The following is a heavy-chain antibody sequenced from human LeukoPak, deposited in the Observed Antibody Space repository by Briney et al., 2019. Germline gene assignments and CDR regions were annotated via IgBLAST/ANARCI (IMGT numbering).Heavy chain of an antibody. CDR3: ARVIAAAAYFDY. D-gene: IGHD6-13*01. J-gene: IGHJ4*02. CDR1: GGSISSGDYY. CDR2: IYYSGST. Sequence: SGTLSLTCTVSGGSISSGDYYWSWIRQPPGKGLEWIGYIYYSGSTYYNPSLKSRVTISVDTSKNQFSLKLSSVTAADTAVYYCARVIAAAAYFDYWAREPWSPSPQ. V-gene: IGHV4-30-4*01.